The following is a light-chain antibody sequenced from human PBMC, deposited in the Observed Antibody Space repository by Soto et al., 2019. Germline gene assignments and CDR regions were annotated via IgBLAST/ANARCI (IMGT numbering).Light chain of an antibody. V-gene: IGLV2-14*01. Sequence: QSALTQPASVSGSPGQSITISCTGTSSDVGGYNYVSWYQQHPGKAPKLMIYDVSNRPSGVSNRYSGSKSGNTASLTISGLHAEYEADYYCSSYTSRSLYVVGTGTKLTVL. CDR2: DVS. CDR1: SSDVGGYNY. CDR3: SSYTSRSLYV. J-gene: IGLJ1*01.